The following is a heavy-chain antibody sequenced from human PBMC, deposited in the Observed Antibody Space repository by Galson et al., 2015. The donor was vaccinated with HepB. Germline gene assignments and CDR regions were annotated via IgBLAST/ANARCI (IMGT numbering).Heavy chain of an antibody. J-gene: IGHJ4*02. Sequence: SLRLSCAASKFNFSSYSMNWVRQAPGKGLEWVSYISSGSRTIFYADSLKGRFTVSRDNAKNSLYLQMNSLRDEDTAVYYCARSSLLGGDWFYFVLWGQGTLVVVSS. CDR1: KFNFSSYS. CDR3: ARSSLLGGDWFYFVL. D-gene: IGHD3-9*01. V-gene: IGHV3-48*02. CDR2: ISSGSRTI.